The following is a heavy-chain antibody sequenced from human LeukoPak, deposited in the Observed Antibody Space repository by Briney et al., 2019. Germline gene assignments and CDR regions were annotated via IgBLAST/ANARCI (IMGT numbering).Heavy chain of an antibody. CDR1: GYTFTSYY. J-gene: IGHJ4*02. Sequence: GSVKVSCKASGYTFTSYYMHWVRQAPGQGLEWMGIINPSGGSTSYAQKFQGRVTMTRDTSTSTVYMELSSLRSEDTAVYYCARVGYSYGDLDYWGQGTLVTVSS. D-gene: IGHD5-18*01. CDR3: ARVGYSYGDLDY. V-gene: IGHV1-46*01. CDR2: INPSGGST.